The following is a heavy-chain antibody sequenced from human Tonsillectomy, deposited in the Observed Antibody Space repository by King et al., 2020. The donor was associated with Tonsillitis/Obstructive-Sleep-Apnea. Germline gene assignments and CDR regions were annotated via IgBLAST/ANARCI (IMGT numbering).Heavy chain of an antibody. V-gene: IGHV1-2*06. D-gene: IGHD3-3*01. CDR1: GDTFTGYY. CDR3: ARGNYNFWSGHFDS. Sequence: QLVQSGAEVKKPGASVKVSCQASGDTFTGYYMHWVRQAPGQGLKWLGRMNINTGDTKYSQMLQGRVTLTRDTSITTSYMELSSLKPDDTAVYYCARGNYNFWSGHFDSWGQGTLVTVSS. CDR2: MNINTGDT. J-gene: IGHJ4*02.